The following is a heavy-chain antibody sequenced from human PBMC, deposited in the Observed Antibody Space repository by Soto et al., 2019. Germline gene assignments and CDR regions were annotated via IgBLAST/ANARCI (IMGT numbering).Heavy chain of an antibody. J-gene: IGHJ4*02. CDR2: INADGTST. Sequence: PXGSLSLSSAASGFTVSNSCVHWVRQVSGKGLEWVSRINADGTSTSYADSVKGRFTISRDNAKNTLYLHVNSLRAEDTAVYYCVKVLARGVGVPRFYFDSWGQGALVTVSS. CDR1: GFTVSNSC. V-gene: IGHV3-74*01. D-gene: IGHD2-2*01. CDR3: VKVLARGVGVPRFYFDS.